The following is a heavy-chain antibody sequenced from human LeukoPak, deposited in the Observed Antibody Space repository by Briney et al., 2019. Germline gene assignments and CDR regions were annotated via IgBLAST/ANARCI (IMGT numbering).Heavy chain of an antibody. J-gene: IGHJ4*02. D-gene: IGHD5-18*01. CDR1: DYSIGSDYY. CDR3: ARVWGYTYGYFDY. V-gene: IGHV4-38-2*01. Sequence: SETLSLTCGVSDYSIGSDYYWGWIRQPPGKGLEWIGSIYHSGTAYYNPSLNSRVTISVDTSKNQFSLKLNSVTAADTAVYYCARVWGYTYGYFDYWGQGTLVTVSS. CDR2: IYHSGTA.